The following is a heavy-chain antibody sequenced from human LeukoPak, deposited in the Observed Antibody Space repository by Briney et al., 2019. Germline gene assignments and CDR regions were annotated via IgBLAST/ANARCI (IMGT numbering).Heavy chain of an antibody. CDR3: ARADYGDYGEYFQH. CDR2: IWYDGSNK. V-gene: IGHV3-33*01. D-gene: IGHD4-17*01. CDR1: GFTFSSYG. J-gene: IGHJ1*01. Sequence: GRSLRLSCAASGFTFSSYGMHWVRQAPGKGLEWVAVIWYDGSNKYYADSVKGRFTISRDNSKNMLYLQMNSLRAEDTAVYYCARADYGDYGEYFQHWGQGTLVTVSS.